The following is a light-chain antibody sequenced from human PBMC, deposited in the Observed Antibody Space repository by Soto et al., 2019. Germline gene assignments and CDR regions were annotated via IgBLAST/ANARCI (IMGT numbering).Light chain of an antibody. V-gene: IGLV2-8*01. Sequence: LTQPHSVSESPGKTVTISCTRSSGNIASTYVQWYQQHPGKAPKLMIYEVSKRPSGVPDRFSGSKSGNTASLTVSGLQAEDEADYYCSSYAGSNNVVFGGGTLLTVL. CDR2: EVS. J-gene: IGLJ2*01. CDR1: SGNIASTY. CDR3: SSYAGSNNVV.